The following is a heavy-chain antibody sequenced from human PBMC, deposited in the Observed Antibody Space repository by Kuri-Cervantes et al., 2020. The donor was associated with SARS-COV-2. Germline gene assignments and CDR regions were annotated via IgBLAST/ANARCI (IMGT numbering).Heavy chain of an antibody. D-gene: IGHD3-3*01. Sequence: SQTLSLTCAVYGGSFSGFYWSWIRQAPGKGLEWIGEINHSGSANYSPSLKSRVTISVDTSKNQFSLRLGSVTAADTGVYYCAGASTTIYGVLIALFSSNAFGIWGQGTMVTVSS. J-gene: IGHJ3*02. CDR2: INHSGSA. CDR3: AGASTTIYGVLIALFSSNAFGI. V-gene: IGHV4-34*01. CDR1: GGSFSGFY.